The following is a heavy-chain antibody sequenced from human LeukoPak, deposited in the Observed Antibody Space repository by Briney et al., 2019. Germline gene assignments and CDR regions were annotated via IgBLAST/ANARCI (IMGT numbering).Heavy chain of an antibody. CDR2: IYSGGST. Sequence: GSLRLSCAASGFTVSSNFMSWVRQVPGKGLEWVSVIYSGGSTYYADSVKGRFTISRDNDKNSLYLQMNSLRVEDTAVYYCARVFRPSLTVFIIRGAFDIWGQGTMVTVSS. D-gene: IGHD3-3*01. V-gene: IGHV3-53*01. CDR3: ARVFRPSLTVFIIRGAFDI. J-gene: IGHJ3*02. CDR1: GFTVSSNF.